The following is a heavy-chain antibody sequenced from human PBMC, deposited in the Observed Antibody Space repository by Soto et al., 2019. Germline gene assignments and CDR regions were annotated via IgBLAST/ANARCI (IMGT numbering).Heavy chain of an antibody. J-gene: IGHJ3*01. D-gene: IGHD1-26*01. CDR2: IHSDGSST. CDR1: GFTFSYYW. CDR3: ASGQWGAFDL. Sequence: DVQLVESGGGSVQPGGSLSLSCAATGFTFSYYWMHWVRQAPGKGLVWVSRIHSDGSSTTDADSVKGRFTISRDNAKNTLYFQMNSLRAEDTAVYYCASGQWGAFDLWGQGTMVTVAS. V-gene: IGHV3-74*01.